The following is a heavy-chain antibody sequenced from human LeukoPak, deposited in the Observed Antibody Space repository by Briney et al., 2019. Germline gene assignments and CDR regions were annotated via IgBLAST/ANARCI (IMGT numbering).Heavy chain of an antibody. D-gene: IGHD3-10*01. CDR3: AKDHYVSGRYDAFDI. CDR1: GFTFSSYA. V-gene: IGHV3-23*01. J-gene: IGHJ3*02. Sequence: PGGSLRLSCAASGFTFSSYAMSWVRQAPGEGQEWVSSITTSGGSTYYADSVKGRFTISRDNAKNTLYLQMNSLRAEDTAVYYCAKDHYVSGRYDAFDIWGQGTMVTVSS. CDR2: ITTSGGST.